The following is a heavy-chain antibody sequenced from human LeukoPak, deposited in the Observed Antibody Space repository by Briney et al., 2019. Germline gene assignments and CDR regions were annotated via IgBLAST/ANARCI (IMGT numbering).Heavy chain of an antibody. CDR1: GGSISSGGYY. V-gene: IGHV4-31*03. J-gene: IGHJ6*02. D-gene: IGHD3-16*01. CDR3: ASLLGRDYYYYGMDV. Sequence: PSETLSLTCTVSGGSISSGGYYWSWIRQHPGKGLEWIGYIYYSGSTYYNPSLKSRVTILVDTSKNQFSLKLSSVTAADTAVYYCASLLGRDYYYYGMDVWGQGTTVTVSS. CDR2: IYYSGST.